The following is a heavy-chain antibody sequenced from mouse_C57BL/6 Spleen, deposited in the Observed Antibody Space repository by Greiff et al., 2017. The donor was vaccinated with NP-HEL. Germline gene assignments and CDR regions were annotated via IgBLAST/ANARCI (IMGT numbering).Heavy chain of an antibody. V-gene: IGHV1-82*01. CDR2: IYPGDGDT. Sequence: QVQLQQSGPELVKPGASVKISCKASGYAFSSSWMNWVKQRPGKGLEWIGRIYPGDGDTNYNGKFKGKATLTADKSSSTAYMQLSSLTSEDSAVYFCARGTGTGYFDYWGQGTTLTVSS. CDR1: GYAFSSSW. CDR3: ARGTGTGYFDY. D-gene: IGHD4-1*01. J-gene: IGHJ2*01.